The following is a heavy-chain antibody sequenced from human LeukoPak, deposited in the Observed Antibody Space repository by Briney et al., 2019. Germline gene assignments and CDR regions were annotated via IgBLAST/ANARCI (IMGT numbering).Heavy chain of an antibody. Sequence: ASVKVSCKASGGTFSSYAISWVRQAPGQGLEWMGGIIPIFGTANYAQKFQGRVTITTDESTSTAYMELSSLRSEDTAVYYCARRLGYSSHSGVGYFDYWGQGTLVTVSS. CDR3: ARRLGYSSHSGVGYFDY. J-gene: IGHJ4*02. CDR2: IIPIFGTA. D-gene: IGHD6-13*01. V-gene: IGHV1-69*05. CDR1: GGTFSSYA.